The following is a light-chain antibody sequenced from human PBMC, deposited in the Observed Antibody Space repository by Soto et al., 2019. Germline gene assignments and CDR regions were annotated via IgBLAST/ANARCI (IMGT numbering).Light chain of an antibody. V-gene: IGLV2-14*01. CDR2: EVS. CDR3: SSYISSSTHLV. Sequence: QSALTQPPSASGSPGQSVTISCTGSSSDVGGYNYVSWYQQHPGKAPKLMIYEVSNRPSGVSNRFSGSKSGNTASLTISGLQAEDEADYYCSSYISSSTHLVFGGGTKLTVL. J-gene: IGLJ2*01. CDR1: SSDVGGYNY.